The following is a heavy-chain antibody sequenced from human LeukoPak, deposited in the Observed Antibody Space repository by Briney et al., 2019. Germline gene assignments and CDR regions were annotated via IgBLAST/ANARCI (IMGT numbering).Heavy chain of an antibody. Sequence: GGSLRLSCAASGFTFSSYAMSWVRQAPGKGLEWVSAISGSGGSTYYADSVKGRFTISRDNSKNTLYLQMNSLRAEDTAVYYCAKESGSSQENEGFCFDYWGQGILVTVSS. D-gene: IGHD1-26*01. CDR1: GFTFSSYA. CDR3: AKESGSSQENEGFCFDY. CDR2: ISGSGGST. J-gene: IGHJ4*02. V-gene: IGHV3-23*01.